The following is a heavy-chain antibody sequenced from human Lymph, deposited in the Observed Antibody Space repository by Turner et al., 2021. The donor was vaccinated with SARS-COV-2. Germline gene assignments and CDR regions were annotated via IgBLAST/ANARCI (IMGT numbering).Heavy chain of an antibody. Sequence: QVQLVESGGGVVQPGRSRRLSCAASGFTFSSYAMHWVRQAPGQGLEWVALISYDGTNKYYADSVKGRFTISRDNSKNTLYLQMNSLRPEDTAVYYCAGGGYSSFDYWGQGTLVTVSS. V-gene: IGHV3-30-3*01. CDR3: AGGGYSSFDY. J-gene: IGHJ4*02. D-gene: IGHD6-13*01. CDR1: GFTFSSYA. CDR2: ISYDGTNK.